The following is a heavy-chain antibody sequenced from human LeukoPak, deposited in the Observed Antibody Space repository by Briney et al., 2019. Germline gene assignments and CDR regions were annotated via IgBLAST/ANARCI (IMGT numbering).Heavy chain of an antibody. J-gene: IGHJ4*02. V-gene: IGHV3-7*01. CDR2: IKQDGSET. CDR1: GFTFSSYW. D-gene: IGHD6-19*01. Sequence: GGSLRLSCAASGFTFSSYWMSWVRQAPGKGLEWVANIKQDGSETYCVDSVKGRFTISRDNTKNSLYLQMNSLRAEDTAVYYCARAEAVAGTNFDYWGQGTLVTVSS. CDR3: ARAEAVAGTNFDY.